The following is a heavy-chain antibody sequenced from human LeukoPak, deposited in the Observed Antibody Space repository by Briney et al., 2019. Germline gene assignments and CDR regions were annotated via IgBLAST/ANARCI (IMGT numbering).Heavy chain of an antibody. D-gene: IGHD3-22*01. V-gene: IGHV3-11*01. CDR1: GFTFSDYY. J-gene: IGHJ6*02. Sequence: PGGSLRLPCAASGFTFSDYYMSWIRQAPGKGLEWVSYISSSGGTIYYADSVKGRFTISRDNAKNSLYLQMNSLRAEDTAVYYCARCGYYPYYYYGLDVWGQGTTVTVSS. CDR2: ISSSGGTI. CDR3: ARCGYYPYYYYGLDV.